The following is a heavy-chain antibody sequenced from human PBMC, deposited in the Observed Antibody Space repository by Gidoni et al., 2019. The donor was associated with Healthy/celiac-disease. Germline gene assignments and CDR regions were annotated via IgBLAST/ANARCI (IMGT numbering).Heavy chain of an antibody. CDR1: GFTFSSYG. V-gene: IGHV3-30*18. J-gene: IGHJ4*02. Sequence: QVQLVESGVGVVQPGSSLRPSCAASGFTFSSYGMHWVRQAPGKGLEWVAVISYDGSNKYYADSVKGRFTISRDNSKNTLYLQMNSLRAEDTAVYYCAKEAYSSGWYFEYYFDYWGQGTLVTVSS. CDR3: AKEAYSSGWYFEYYFDY. D-gene: IGHD6-19*01. CDR2: ISYDGSNK.